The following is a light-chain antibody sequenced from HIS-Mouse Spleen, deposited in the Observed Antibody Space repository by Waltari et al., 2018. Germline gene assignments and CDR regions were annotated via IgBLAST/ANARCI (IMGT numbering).Light chain of an antibody. Sequence: QSALTQPASVSGSPGQSIPIPCTGTRSYVGGYTYVPWYQQHPRKAPKLMIYEVSKRPSGVSNRFSGSKSGNTASLTISGLQAEDEADYYCSSYTSSSTRVFGGGTKLTVL. J-gene: IGLJ3*02. V-gene: IGLV2-14*01. CDR2: EVS. CDR3: SSYTSSSTRV. CDR1: RSYVGGYTY.